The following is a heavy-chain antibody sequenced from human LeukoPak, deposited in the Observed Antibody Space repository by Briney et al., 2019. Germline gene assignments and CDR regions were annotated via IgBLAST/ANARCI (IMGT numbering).Heavy chain of an antibody. CDR2: ISGSGTGT. CDR1: GFTFSSSA. D-gene: IGHD1-7*01. J-gene: IGHJ4*02. V-gene: IGHV3-23*01. Sequence: GGSLRLSCAASGFTFSSSAMSWVRQAPGKGLYWVSAISGSGTGTYYADSVKGRFTISRDNSKNTLYLQMNSLRAEDTAVYYCAKEGGTGTRFDYWGQGTLVTVPS. CDR3: AKEGGTGTRFDY.